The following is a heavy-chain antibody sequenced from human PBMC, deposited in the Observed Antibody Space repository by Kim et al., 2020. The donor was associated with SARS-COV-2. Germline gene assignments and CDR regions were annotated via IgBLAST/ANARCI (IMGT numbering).Heavy chain of an antibody. CDR2: IHPGDSDT. V-gene: IGHV5-51*01. Sequence: GESLKISCEGSGYTFSNQWIGWVRQMPGKGLEWMGMIHPGDSDTRYSPSFAGQVTISVDKSISTTYLQWSSLKASDNAIYYCARSLGQLAYYAMDVWGQGPLSPSP. J-gene: IGHJ6*02. D-gene: IGHD7-27*01. CDR3: ARSLGQLAYYAMDV. CDR1: GYTFSNQW.